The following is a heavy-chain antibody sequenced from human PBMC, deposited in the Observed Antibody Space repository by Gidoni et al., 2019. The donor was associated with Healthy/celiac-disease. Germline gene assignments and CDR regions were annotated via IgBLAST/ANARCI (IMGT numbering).Heavy chain of an antibody. V-gene: IGHV4-34*01. CDR3: AKGGRPYYYYYYMDV. J-gene: IGHJ6*03. CDR1: GGSFSGDS. Sequence: QVQLQPWGAGLLKPSETLSLTCAVYGGSFSGDSWSRIRQPPGKGLEWIGEINHSGSTNYNPAIKSRVTISVDTSKNKFSLKLSSVTAADAAVYYCAKGGRPYYYYYYMDVWGKGTTVTVSS. CDR2: INHSGST.